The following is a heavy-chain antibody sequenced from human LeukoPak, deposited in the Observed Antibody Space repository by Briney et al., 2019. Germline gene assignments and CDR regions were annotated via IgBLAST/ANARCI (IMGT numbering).Heavy chain of an antibody. J-gene: IGHJ6*03. CDR2: INTNTGNP. CDR3: ASRTAMVTGYYYYYYMDV. Sequence: ASVKVSCKASGGTFSNYAISWVRQAPGQGLEWMGWINTNTGNPTYAQGFTGRFVFSLDTSVSTAYLQISSLKAEDTAVYYCASRTAMVTGYYYYYYMDVWGKGTTVTVSS. V-gene: IGHV7-4-1*02. D-gene: IGHD5-18*01. CDR1: GGTFSNYA.